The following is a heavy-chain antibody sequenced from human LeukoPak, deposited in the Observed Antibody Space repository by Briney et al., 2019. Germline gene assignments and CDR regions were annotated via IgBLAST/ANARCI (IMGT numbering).Heavy chain of an antibody. CDR2: FYPEDGES. Sequence: ASVKVSCKVSGYTLTELSMHWVRQAPGKGLEWMGGFYPEDGESIYAQKFQGRVTMTEDTSTDTAYMELSSLRSEETAAYYYATERYYYDSSGYWRFDYWGQGTLVTVSS. CDR1: GYTLTELS. J-gene: IGHJ4*02. V-gene: IGHV1-24*01. D-gene: IGHD3-22*01. CDR3: ATERYYYDSSGYWRFDY.